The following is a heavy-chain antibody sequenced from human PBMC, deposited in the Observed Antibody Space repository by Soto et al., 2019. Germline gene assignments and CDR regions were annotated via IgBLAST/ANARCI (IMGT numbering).Heavy chain of an antibody. D-gene: IGHD1-1*01. J-gene: IGHJ4*02. CDR3: ASSVNSWEPLNR. V-gene: IGHV3-11*05. CDR1: TFSFSDYY. Sequence: QLELVESGGGLVKPGGSLRLSCAASTFSFSDYYMSWIRQAPGKGLEWLSYISSSSAYTDYADSVKGRFTISIDNAKNSLYLQMNSLRAEDTAIYYCASSVNSWEPLNRWGQGTLVTVSS. CDR2: ISSSSAYT.